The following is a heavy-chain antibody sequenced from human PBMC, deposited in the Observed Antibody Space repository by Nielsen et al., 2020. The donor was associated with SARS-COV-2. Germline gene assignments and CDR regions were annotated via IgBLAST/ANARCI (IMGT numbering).Heavy chain of an antibody. CDR2: ISYDGSNK. CDR3: VRSALYSSSSRWFDP. J-gene: IGHJ5*02. CDR1: GFTFSSYA. V-gene: IGHV3-30-3*01. D-gene: IGHD6-6*01. Sequence: GGSLRLSCAASGFTFSSYAMHWVRQAPGKGLEWVAVISYDGSNKYYADSVKGRFTISRDNSKNTLHLQMNSLRAEDTAIYYCVRSALYSSSSRWFDPWGQGTLVTVSS.